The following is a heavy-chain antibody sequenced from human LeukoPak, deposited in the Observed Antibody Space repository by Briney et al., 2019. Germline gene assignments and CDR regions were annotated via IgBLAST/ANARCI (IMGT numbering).Heavy chain of an antibody. CDR1: GFTFSSYA. CDR2: ISGSGGST. Sequence: GGSLRLSCAASGFTFSSYAMSWVRQAPGKGLERVSAISGSGGSTYYADSVKGRFTISRDNSKNTLYLQMNSLRAEDTAVYYCAKKGGTYYYDSSGYCRFDYWGQGTLVTVSS. J-gene: IGHJ4*02. V-gene: IGHV3-23*01. D-gene: IGHD3-22*01. CDR3: AKKGGTYYYDSSGYCRFDY.